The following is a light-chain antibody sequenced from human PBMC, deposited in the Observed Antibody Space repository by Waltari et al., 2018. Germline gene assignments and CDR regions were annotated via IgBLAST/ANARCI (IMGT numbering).Light chain of an antibody. CDR2: EDT. V-gene: IGLV3-10*01. CDR1: ALPRQY. CDR3: YSTDGGGTHNGV. Sequence: SYELTQPPSVSVSPGQTARITCPVSALPRQYAFWYQQKSGQAPVLVIYEDTKRPSGIPERFSGSTSGTTNTLTIIGAQVEDDADYYCYSTDGGGTHNGVFGGGTKLTVL. J-gene: IGLJ3*02.